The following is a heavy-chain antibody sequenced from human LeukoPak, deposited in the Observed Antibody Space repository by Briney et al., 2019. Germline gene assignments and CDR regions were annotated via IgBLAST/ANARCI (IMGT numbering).Heavy chain of an antibody. J-gene: IGHJ4*02. V-gene: IGHV3-48*04. D-gene: IGHD3-22*01. CDR3: AKMGSFYYYDSAFDY. Sequence: GGSLRLSCAASGFTFSSYAMHWVRQAPGKGLEWVSYISSSGSTIYYADSVKGRFTISRDNAKNSLYLQMNSLRAEDTAVYYCAKMGSFYYYDSAFDYWGQGTLVTVSS. CDR2: ISSSGSTI. CDR1: GFTFSSYA.